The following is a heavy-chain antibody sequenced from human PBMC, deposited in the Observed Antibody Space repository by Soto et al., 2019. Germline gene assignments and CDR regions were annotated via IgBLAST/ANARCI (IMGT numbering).Heavy chain of an antibody. Sequence: EVQLVESGGGLGRPGGSLRLSCAASGFTFSRYSMNWVRQAPGKGLEWVSSISSTTNYIYYADSMKGRFTVSRDNAKNSVYLDMNSLSAEDTAGYYCARESEDLTSNFDYWGQGTLGTVSS. CDR2: ISSTTNYI. CDR1: GFTFSRYS. CDR3: ARESEDLTSNFDY. V-gene: IGHV3-21*01. J-gene: IGHJ4*02.